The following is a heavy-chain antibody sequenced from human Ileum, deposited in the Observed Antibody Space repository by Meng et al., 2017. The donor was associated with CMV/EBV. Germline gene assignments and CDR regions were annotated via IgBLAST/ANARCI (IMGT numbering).Heavy chain of an antibody. CDR3: AKEVAVIGVPCYDC. CDR2: ITNGGEP. V-gene: IGHV3-23*01. D-gene: IGHD2-21*01. Sequence: GESLKISCTASGFSFRNYAMSWVRQTSEKGLEWVAGITNGGEPFYADSVKGRFTITRDNSNKILLQQMNRLRAEDPAVYYCAKEVAVIGVPCYDCWGQGVLVTVSS. CDR1: GFSFRNYA. J-gene: IGHJ4*02.